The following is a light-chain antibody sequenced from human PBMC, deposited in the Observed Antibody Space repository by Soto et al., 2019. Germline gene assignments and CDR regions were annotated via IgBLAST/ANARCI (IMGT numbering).Light chain of an antibody. CDR1: QGIRDD. J-gene: IGKJ1*01. CDR2: AAS. CDR3: LQDYIYPWT. V-gene: IGKV1-6*01. Sequence: AIQMTQSPSSLSASVGDRVTITCRASQGIRDDLGWYQHKPGKAPKLLIYAASSLQSGVPSRFSGSGSGTDFTLTISSLQHEDFATYYCLQDYIYPWTFGQGTKVEIK.